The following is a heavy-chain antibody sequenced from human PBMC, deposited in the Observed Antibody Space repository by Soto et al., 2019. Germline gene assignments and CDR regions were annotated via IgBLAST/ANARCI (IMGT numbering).Heavy chain of an antibody. D-gene: IGHD3-16*01. V-gene: IGHV4-39*01. Sequence: QLQLQESGPGLVKPSETLSLTCTVSGGSISSSSYYWGWIRQPPGKGLEWIGSIYYSGSTYYNPSLKSRVTISVDTSKNQFSLKLSSVTAADTAVYYCARHPEFWGSYKDYWGQGTLVTVSS. CDR3: ARHPEFWGSYKDY. CDR1: GGSISSSSYY. CDR2: IYYSGST. J-gene: IGHJ4*02.